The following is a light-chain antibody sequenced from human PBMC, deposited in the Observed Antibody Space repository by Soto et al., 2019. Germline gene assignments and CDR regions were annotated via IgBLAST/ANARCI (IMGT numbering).Light chain of an antibody. CDR3: MQGTHWTIT. Sequence: DVVMTLSPLSLPVTLGQPASISCSSNKSLVHSDGIAYFSWFQKRXGRSPRXLIYKVSNRESGVPARFSGSGAGADCALKISRMEAEDVGVDYCMQGTHWTITFGQGTRLEIK. CDR2: KVS. V-gene: IGKV2-30*02. J-gene: IGKJ5*01. CDR1: KSLVHSDGIAY.